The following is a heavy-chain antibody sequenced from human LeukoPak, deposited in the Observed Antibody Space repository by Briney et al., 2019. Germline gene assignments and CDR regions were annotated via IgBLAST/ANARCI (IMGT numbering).Heavy chain of an antibody. V-gene: IGHV4-59*01. CDR1: GGSISSYY. J-gene: IGHJ3*02. D-gene: IGHD3-10*01. CDR2: IYYSGST. CDR3: ARDLGMGAFDI. Sequence: PSETLSLTCTVSGGSISSYYWSWIRQPPGKGLEWIGYIYYSGSTNYNPSLKSRVTISVDTSKNQFSLKLSSVTAADTAVHYCARDLGMGAFDIWGQGTMVTVSS.